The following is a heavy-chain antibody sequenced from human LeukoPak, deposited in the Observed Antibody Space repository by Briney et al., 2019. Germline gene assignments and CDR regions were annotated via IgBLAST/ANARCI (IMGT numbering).Heavy chain of an antibody. CDR2: IYYSGST. CDR1: GGSISSYY. J-gene: IGHJ6*03. Sequence: SETLSLTCTVSGGSISSYYWSWIRQPPGKGLEWIGYIYYSGSTNYNPSLKSRVTISVDTSKNQFSLKLSSVTAADTAVYYCARGHCSGGSCYSRYYYYYMDVWGKGTTVTVSS. D-gene: IGHD2-15*01. CDR3: ARGHCSGGSCYSRYYYYYMDV. V-gene: IGHV4-59*12.